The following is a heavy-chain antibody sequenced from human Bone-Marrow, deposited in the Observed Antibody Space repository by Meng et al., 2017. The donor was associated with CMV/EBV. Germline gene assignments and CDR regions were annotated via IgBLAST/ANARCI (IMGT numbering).Heavy chain of an antibody. CDR3: ARDLGGNYYPSWFDP. CDR1: GGNFSSYD. CDR2: IIPIFGTG. Sequence: AGGNFSSYDIRWMRQAPGQRVEWMGGIIPIFGTGNYTLKFQGRVTITRDESTSTAYMELRSLRSDDTAIYYCARDLGGNYYPSWFDPWGQGTLVTVSS. V-gene: IGHV1-69*05. J-gene: IGHJ5*02. D-gene: IGHD3-10*01.